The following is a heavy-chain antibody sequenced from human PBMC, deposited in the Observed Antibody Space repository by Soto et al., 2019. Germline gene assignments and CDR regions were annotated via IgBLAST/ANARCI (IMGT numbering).Heavy chain of an antibody. CDR1: GFTFSGSA. CDR2: IRSKANSYAT. J-gene: IGHJ6*02. D-gene: IGHD3-3*01. V-gene: IGHV3-73*01. Sequence: GGSLRLSCAASGFTFSGSAMHWVRQASGKGLEWVGRIRSKANSYATAYAASVKGRFTISRDDSKNTAYLQMNSLKTEDTAVYYCTRLPSDYDFWSGYPDYYYGMDVWGQGTTVTVSS. CDR3: TRLPSDYDFWSGYPDYYYGMDV.